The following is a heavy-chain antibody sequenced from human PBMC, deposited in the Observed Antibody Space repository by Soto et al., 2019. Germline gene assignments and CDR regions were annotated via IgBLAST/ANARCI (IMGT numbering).Heavy chain of an antibody. Sequence: XETLSLTCAVDGWSFSGYYWSWIRQPPGKGLEWIGEINHSGSTNYNPSLKSRVTISVDTSKNQFSLKLSSVTAADTAVYYCARGGGPYGDYSRYWGQGTLVTVSS. CDR3: ARGGGPYGDYSRY. CDR2: INHSGST. D-gene: IGHD4-17*01. CDR1: GWSFSGYY. J-gene: IGHJ4*02. V-gene: IGHV4-34*01.